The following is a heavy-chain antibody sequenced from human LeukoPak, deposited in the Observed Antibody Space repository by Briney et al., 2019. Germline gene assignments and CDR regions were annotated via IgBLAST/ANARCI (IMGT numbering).Heavy chain of an antibody. CDR1: GYTFTNFG. CDR2: ISAYNGNT. D-gene: IGHD3-22*01. Sequence: ASVKVSCKASGYTFTNFGFTWVRQAPGQGLEWMGWISAYNGNTDYAQKLQGRVTMTTDTSTSTAHMELRSLRSDDTAVYFCARAYYHDTSSYQGFDFWGQGTLVTVSS. J-gene: IGHJ4*02. V-gene: IGHV1-18*01. CDR3: ARAYYHDTSSYQGFDF.